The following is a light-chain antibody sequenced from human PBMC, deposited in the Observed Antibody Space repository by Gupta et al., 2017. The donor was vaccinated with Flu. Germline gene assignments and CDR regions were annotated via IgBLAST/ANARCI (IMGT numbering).Light chain of an antibody. CDR1: RSVSISY. J-gene: IGKJ2*01. CDR3: QQYGSLPSYT. Sequence: TLSLSPGERATLSCRASRSVSISYLAWYQQKPGQAPRLLIYGTSCRATGIPDRVSGSGSGTDFTLTISRLEPEDFAVYYCQQYGSLPSYTFGQGTKLEIK. V-gene: IGKV3-20*01. CDR2: GTS.